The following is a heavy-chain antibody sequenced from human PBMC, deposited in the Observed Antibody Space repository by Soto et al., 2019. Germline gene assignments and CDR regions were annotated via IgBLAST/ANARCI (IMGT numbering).Heavy chain of an antibody. CDR3: ARHKSNYYDSSRVPYYGTDF. J-gene: IGHJ6*02. CDR2: IYPGDSDT. Sequence: REYLNISCQGSGYIFTNYWIGWVRQMPGKGLEWMGIIYPGDSDTRYSPSFQGQVTISADKSISTAYLQWSSLKASDTAMYYCARHKSNYYDSSRVPYYGTDFWGPGTTVPVSS. V-gene: IGHV5-51*01. CDR1: GYIFTNYW. D-gene: IGHD3-22*01.